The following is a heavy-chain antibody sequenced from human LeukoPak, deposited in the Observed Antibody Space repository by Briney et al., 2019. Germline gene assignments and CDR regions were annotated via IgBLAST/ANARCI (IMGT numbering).Heavy chain of an antibody. J-gene: IGHJ4*02. CDR1: GGTFSSYA. Sequence: GTSVKVSCKASGGTFSSYAISWVRQAPGQGLEWMGGIIPIFGTANYARKFQGRVTITADESTSTAYMELSSLRSEDTAVYYCASDLHSSSWYTEVCWGQGTLVTVSS. CDR2: IIPIFGTA. V-gene: IGHV1-69*13. D-gene: IGHD6-13*01. CDR3: ASDLHSSSWYTEVC.